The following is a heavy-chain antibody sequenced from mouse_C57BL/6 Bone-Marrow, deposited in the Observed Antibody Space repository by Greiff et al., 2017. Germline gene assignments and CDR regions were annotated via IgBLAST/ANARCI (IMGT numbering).Heavy chain of an antibody. CDR3: AREKDYGSSLAY. Sequence: VQLQQPGAELVKPGASVKLSCKASGYTFTSYWMQWVKQRPGQGLEWIGEIDPSDSYTNYNQKFKGKATLTVDTSSSTAYMQLSSLTSEDSAVYYCAREKDYGSSLAYWGQGTLVTVSA. CDR2: IDPSDSYT. CDR1: GYTFTSYW. V-gene: IGHV1-50*01. D-gene: IGHD1-1*01. J-gene: IGHJ3*01.